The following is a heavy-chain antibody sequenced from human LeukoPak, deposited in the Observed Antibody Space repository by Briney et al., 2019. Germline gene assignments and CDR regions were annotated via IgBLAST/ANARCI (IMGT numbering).Heavy chain of an antibody. Sequence: PGGSLRLSCAASGFIFSNYGMHWVRQALGKGLEWVSFIRYDGSHKHYADSVKGRFTISRENSKKTLYLQMNSLRPEDTAMYYCAKDLLKEGSYGSGIDWFDPWGQGAQVTVSS. V-gene: IGHV3-30*02. D-gene: IGHD3-10*01. J-gene: IGHJ5*02. CDR3: AKDLLKEGSYGSGIDWFDP. CDR1: GFIFSNYG. CDR2: IRYDGSHK.